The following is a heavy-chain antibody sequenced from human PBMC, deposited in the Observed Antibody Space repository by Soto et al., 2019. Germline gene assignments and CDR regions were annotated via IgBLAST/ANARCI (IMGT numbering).Heavy chain of an antibody. Sequence: SETLSLTCTVSGGSISSGGYYWSWIRQHPGKGLEWIGYIYYSGSTYYNPSLKSRVTISVDTSKNQFSLKLSSVTAADTAVYYCARGTTVNGWFDPWGQGTLVTVSS. CDR2: IYYSGST. V-gene: IGHV4-31*03. D-gene: IGHD4-4*01. J-gene: IGHJ5*02. CDR1: GGSISSGGYY. CDR3: ARGTTVNGWFDP.